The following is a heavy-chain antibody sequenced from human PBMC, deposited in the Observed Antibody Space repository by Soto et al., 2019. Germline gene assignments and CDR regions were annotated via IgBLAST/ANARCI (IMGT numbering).Heavy chain of an antibody. D-gene: IGHD3-3*01. V-gene: IGHV4-31*03. Sequence: PSQTLSLTCTVSGGSISSGGYYRSWNRQHPGKGLESIGHISYSGSTYYNPSLKSRVTISVDTSKNQFSLKPSSVTAADTAVYYCARAPLDGGVVITYYYYGMYGWGQGTTVTVSS. CDR1: GGSISSGGYY. J-gene: IGHJ6*02. CDR2: ISYSGST. CDR3: ARAPLDGGVVITYYYYGMYG.